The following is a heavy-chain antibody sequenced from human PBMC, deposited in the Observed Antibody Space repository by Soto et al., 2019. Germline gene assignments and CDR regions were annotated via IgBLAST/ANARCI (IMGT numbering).Heavy chain of an antibody. J-gene: IGHJ3*01. D-gene: IGHD3-10*01. Sequence: SETLSLTCTVSGGSISSYYWSWIRQPPGKGLEWIGYIYYSGSTNYNPSLKSRVTISVDTSKNQFSLELSSVTAADTAVYYCARVWGGAFDFWGQGTMVTVSS. CDR1: GGSISSYY. CDR3: ARVWGGAFDF. V-gene: IGHV4-59*01. CDR2: IYYSGST.